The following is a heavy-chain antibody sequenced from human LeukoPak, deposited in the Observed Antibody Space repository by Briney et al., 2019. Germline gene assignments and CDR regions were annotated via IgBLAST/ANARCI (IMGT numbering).Heavy chain of an antibody. J-gene: IGHJ4*02. CDR2: ISSSSTYT. V-gene: IGHV3-11*05. D-gene: IGHD3-10*01. CDR1: GFTFSDSY. CDR3: AKDLAGSGSYPY. Sequence: PGGSLRLSCAASGFTFSDSYMSWTRQAPGKGLEWVSYISSSSTYTNYADSVKGRFTISRDNAKNSLYLQMNSLRAEDTAVYYCAKDLAGSGSYPYWGQGTLVTVSS.